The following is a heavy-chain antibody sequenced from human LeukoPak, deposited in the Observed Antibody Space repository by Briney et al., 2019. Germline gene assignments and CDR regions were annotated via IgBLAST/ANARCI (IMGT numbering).Heavy chain of an antibody. D-gene: IGHD2-15*01. CDR1: GGSISSSSYY. CDR3: ARGCYCSGGSCYSRIWFDP. Sequence: SETLSRTCTVSGGSISSSSYYWGWIRQPPGKGLEWIGSIYDSGSTYYNPSLKSRVTISVDTSKNQFSLKLSSVTAADTAVYYCARGCYCSGGSCYSRIWFDPWGQGTLVTVSS. J-gene: IGHJ5*02. V-gene: IGHV4-39*07. CDR2: IYDSGST.